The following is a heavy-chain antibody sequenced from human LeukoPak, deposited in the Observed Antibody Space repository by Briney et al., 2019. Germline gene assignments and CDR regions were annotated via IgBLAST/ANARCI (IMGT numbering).Heavy chain of an antibody. Sequence: GRSLRLSCAASGFTFSSYAMHWVRQAPGKGLEWVAVISYDGSNKYYADSVKGRFTISRDNSKNTLYLQMNGLRAEDTAVYYCASYTYPPLDYWGQGTLVTVSS. CDR1: GFTFSSYA. CDR3: ASYTYPPLDY. J-gene: IGHJ4*02. D-gene: IGHD3-16*01. V-gene: IGHV3-30*04. CDR2: ISYDGSNK.